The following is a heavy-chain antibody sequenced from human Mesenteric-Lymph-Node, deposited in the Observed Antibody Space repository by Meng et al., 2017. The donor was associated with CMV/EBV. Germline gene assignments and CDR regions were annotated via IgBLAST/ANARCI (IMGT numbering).Heavy chain of an antibody. J-gene: IGHJ2*01. V-gene: IGHV4-34*01. CDR3: ARGRGYYYGSGSYRNYWYFDL. CDR1: FSGYY. CDR2: INHSGRT. Sequence: FSGYYWSWIRQPPGKGLEWIGEINHSGRTNYNPSLKSRVTISVDTSKNQFSLKLSSVTAADTAVYYCARGRGYYYGSGSYRNYWYFDLWGRGTLVTVSS. D-gene: IGHD3-10*01.